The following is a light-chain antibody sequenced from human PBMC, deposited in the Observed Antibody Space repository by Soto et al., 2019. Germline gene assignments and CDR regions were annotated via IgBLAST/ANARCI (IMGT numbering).Light chain of an antibody. V-gene: IGKV1-39*01. J-gene: IGKJ2*01. CDR2: AAS. CDR1: QSISSY. Sequence: IQMTQSPSSLSASVGDRVTITCRASQSISSYLNWYQQKPGKAPKLLIYAASSLQSGVPSRFSGSGSGTDFTLTISSLQPEDFATYYCQQSYSTSVTFGQGT. CDR3: QQSYSTSVT.